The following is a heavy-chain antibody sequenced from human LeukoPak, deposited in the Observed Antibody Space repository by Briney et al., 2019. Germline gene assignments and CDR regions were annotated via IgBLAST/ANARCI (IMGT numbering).Heavy chain of an antibody. CDR1: GYTLTELS. Sequence: GASVKVSYKVSGYTLTELSMHWVRQAPGKGLEWMGGFDPEDGETIYAQKFQGRVTMTEDTSTDTAYMELSSLRSEDTAVYYCATAIVQDSQYYYDSSGNPWYFDYWGQGTLVTVSS. J-gene: IGHJ4*02. CDR2: FDPEDGET. D-gene: IGHD3-22*01. CDR3: ATAIVQDSQYYYDSSGNPWYFDY. V-gene: IGHV1-24*01.